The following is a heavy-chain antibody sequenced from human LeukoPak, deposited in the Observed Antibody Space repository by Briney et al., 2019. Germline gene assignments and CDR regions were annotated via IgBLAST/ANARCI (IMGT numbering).Heavy chain of an antibody. CDR3: ARGYQLLYPGYYYYYMDV. CDR1: GYTFTSYD. Sequence: GASVKVSCKASGYTFTSYDINWVRQATGQGLEWMGWMNPNSGNTGYAQKFQGRVTITRNTSISTAYMELSSLRSEDTAVYYCARGYQLLYPGYYYYYMDVWDKGTTVTVSS. J-gene: IGHJ6*03. CDR2: MNPNSGNT. D-gene: IGHD2-2*02. V-gene: IGHV1-8*03.